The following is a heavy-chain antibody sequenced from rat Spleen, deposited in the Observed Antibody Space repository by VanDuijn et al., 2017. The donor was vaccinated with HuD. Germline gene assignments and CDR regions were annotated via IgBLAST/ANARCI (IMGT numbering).Heavy chain of an antibody. V-gene: IGHV3-3*01. CDR1: GSSITNSYR. D-gene: IGHD5-1*01. CDR2: INSPGST. CDR3: ARGGLGAPFAY. J-gene: IGHJ3*01. Sequence: EVRLQESGPGLVKPSQSLSLTCSVTGSSITNSYRWNWIRKFPGNKLEWMGYINSPGSTNYNPSLKSRITITRDTAKNQFFLQVNSVTTEDTATYYCARGGLGAPFAYWGQGALVTVSS.